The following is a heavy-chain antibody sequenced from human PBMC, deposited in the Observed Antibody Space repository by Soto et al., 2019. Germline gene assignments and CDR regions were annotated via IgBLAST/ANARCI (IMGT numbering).Heavy chain of an antibody. Sequence: QITLKASGPTLVKPTQTLTLTCTFSGFSLSTSGVGVGWIRQPPGKALEWLALLYWNDAKRYSPSLKSRLTIMKDTSENQLVLTMTIMDPVDTATYYCASLGYSFHYWGQGTLVTVSS. D-gene: IGHD2-15*01. CDR2: LYWNDAK. CDR3: ASLGYSFHY. CDR1: GFSLSTSGVG. V-gene: IGHV2-5*01. J-gene: IGHJ4*02.